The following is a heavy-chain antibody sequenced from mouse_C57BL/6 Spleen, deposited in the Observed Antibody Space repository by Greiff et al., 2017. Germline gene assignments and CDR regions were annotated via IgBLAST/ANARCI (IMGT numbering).Heavy chain of an antibody. CDR1: GFSLTSYG. D-gene: IGHD2-3*01. Sequence: VQLQQSGPGLVQPSQSLSITCTVSGFSLTSYGVHWVRQSPGKGLEWLGVIWRGGSTDYNAAFMSRLSITKDNSKSQVFFKMNSLQADDTAIYYCAKKDDGYYGGAMDYWGQGTSVTVSS. V-gene: IGHV2-5*01. CDR2: IWRGGST. CDR3: AKKDDGYYGGAMDY. J-gene: IGHJ4*01.